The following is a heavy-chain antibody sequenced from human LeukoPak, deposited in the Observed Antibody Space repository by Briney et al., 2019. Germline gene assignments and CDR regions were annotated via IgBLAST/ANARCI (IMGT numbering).Heavy chain of an antibody. J-gene: IGHJ4*02. CDR3: ARGGGSGWYRGDFDY. CDR2: INAGNGNT. V-gene: IGHV1-3*01. D-gene: IGHD6-19*01. CDR1: GYTFTNYA. Sequence: ASVTVSCKASGYTFTNYAMHWVRQAPGQRLEWMGWINAGNGNTKYSQKFQGRVTITRDTSASTAYMELSSLRSEDTAVYYCARGGGSGWYRGDFDYWGQGTLVTVSS.